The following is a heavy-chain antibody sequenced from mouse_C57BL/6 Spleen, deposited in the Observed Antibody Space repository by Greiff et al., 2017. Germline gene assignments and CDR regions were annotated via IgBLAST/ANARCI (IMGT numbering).Heavy chain of an antibody. CDR1: GFTFSSYA. J-gene: IGHJ2*01. D-gene: IGHD1-1*01. Sequence: EVKLVESGEGLVKPGGSLKLSCAASGFTFSSYAMSWVRQTPEKRLEWVAYISSGGDYIYYADTVKGRFTISRDNARNTLYLQMSSLKSEDTAMYYCTRGDYGSSYVRYFDYWGQGTTLTVSS. CDR3: TRGDYGSSYVRYFDY. V-gene: IGHV5-9-1*02. CDR2: ISSGGDYI.